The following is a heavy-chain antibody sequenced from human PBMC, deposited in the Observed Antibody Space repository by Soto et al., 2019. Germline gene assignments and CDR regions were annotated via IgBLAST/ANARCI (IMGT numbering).Heavy chain of an antibody. D-gene: IGHD2-15*01. CDR2: IYYSGST. J-gene: IGHJ4*02. V-gene: IGHV4-39*01. CDR3: ARQVVVAATDSPFDY. CDR1: GGSISSSSYY. Sequence: SETLSLTCTVSGGSISSSSYYWGWIRQPPGKGLEWIGSIYYSGSTYYNPSLKSRVTISVDTSKNQFSLKLSSVNAADTAVYYCARQVVVAATDSPFDYWGQGTLVTVS.